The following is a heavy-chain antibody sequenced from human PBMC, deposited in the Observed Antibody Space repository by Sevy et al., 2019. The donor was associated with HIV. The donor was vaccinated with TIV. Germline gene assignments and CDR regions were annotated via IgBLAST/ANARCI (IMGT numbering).Heavy chain of an antibody. CDR3: VKDMEYSGSYYFDY. V-gene: IGHV3-23*01. CDR1: GFTFSSYA. J-gene: IGHJ4*02. Sequence: GGSLRLSCAASGFTFSSYAMSWVRQAPGKGLEWVSAISGSGGSTYYADSVKGRFTISRDNSKNTLYLQMNSLRAEDTAVYYCVKDMEYSGSYYFDYWGQGTLVTVSS. D-gene: IGHD1-26*01. CDR2: ISGSGGST.